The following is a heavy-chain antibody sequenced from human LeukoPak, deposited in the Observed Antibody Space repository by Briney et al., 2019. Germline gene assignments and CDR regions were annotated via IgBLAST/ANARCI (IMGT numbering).Heavy chain of an antibody. J-gene: IGHJ4*02. Sequence: SETLSLTCTVSGDSISSGSYYWSWIRQPAGKGLEWIGRFYTSGSTNYNPSLKSRVTISVDTSKNQFSLKLSSVTAADTAVYYCARLNIAARPLFDYWGQGTLVTVSS. D-gene: IGHD6-6*01. CDR1: GDSISSGSYY. V-gene: IGHV4-61*02. CDR2: FYTSGST. CDR3: ARLNIAARPLFDY.